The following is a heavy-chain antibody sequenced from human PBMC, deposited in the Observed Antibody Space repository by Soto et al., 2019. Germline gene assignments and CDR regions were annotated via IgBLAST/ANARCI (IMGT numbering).Heavy chain of an antibody. D-gene: IGHD3-3*01. V-gene: IGHV3-21*01. Sequence: GGSLRLSCAASGFTFSSYSMNWVRQAPGKGLEWVSSISSSSSYIYYADSVKGRFTISRDNAKNSLYLQMNSLRAEDTAVYYCARDLHYDFWSWSPGYYYYYMDVWGKGTTVTVSS. CDR3: ARDLHYDFWSWSPGYYYYYMDV. J-gene: IGHJ6*03. CDR2: ISSSSSYI. CDR1: GFTFSSYS.